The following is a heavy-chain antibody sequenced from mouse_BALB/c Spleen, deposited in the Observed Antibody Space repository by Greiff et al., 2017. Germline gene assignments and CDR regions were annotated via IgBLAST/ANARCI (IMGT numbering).Heavy chain of an antibody. CDR1: GYSITSGYY. Sequence: EVQLQESGPGLVKPSQSLSLTCSVTGYSITSGYYWNWIRQFPGNKLEWMGYISYDGSNNYNPSLKNRISITRDTSKNQFFLKLNSVTTEDTATYYCARVYYGNYEGYAMDYWGQGTSVTVSS. D-gene: IGHD2-1*01. CDR2: ISYDGSN. CDR3: ARVYYGNYEGYAMDY. J-gene: IGHJ4*01. V-gene: IGHV3-6*02.